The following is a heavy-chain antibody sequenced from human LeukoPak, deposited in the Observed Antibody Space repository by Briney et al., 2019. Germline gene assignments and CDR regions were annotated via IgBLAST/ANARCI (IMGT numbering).Heavy chain of an antibody. CDR1: GYSFTSNY. CDR2: IYPRDGST. CDR3: ARDQEGFDY. J-gene: IGHJ4*02. V-gene: IGHV1-46*01. Sequence: ASVKVSCKVSGYSFTSNYIHWVRQAPGQGLEWMGMIYPRDGSTSYAQRFQDRVNVTRETSTSTVHMEVSGLRSEDTAVYYCARDQEGFDYWAQGTLVTVSS.